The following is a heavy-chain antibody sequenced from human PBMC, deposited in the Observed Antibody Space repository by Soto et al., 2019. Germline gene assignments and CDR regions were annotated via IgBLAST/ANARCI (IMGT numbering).Heavy chain of an antibody. CDR1: GFTFSGST. Sequence: EVQLVESGGGLVQPGGSLKLSCAASGFTFSGSTIHWVRQTSGKRLEWVGRIPSKTHTYATAYAASVKGRFTISRDDSKNTAYLQMNSLKTEDTAVYYCTRQHLDVPVASAIDYWGQGTLVTVSS. V-gene: IGHV3-73*02. CDR3: TRQHLDVPVASAIDY. D-gene: IGHD6-19*01. CDR2: IPSKTHTYAT. J-gene: IGHJ4*02.